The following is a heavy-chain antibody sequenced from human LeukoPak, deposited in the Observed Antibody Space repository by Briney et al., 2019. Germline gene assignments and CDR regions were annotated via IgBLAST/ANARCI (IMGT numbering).Heavy chain of an antibody. Sequence: GGSLRLSCAASGFTFDDYAMHWVRQAPGKGLEWVSGISWNSGSIGYADSVKGRFTISRDNAKNSLYLQMNSLRAEDTALYYCAKGIGSSWYGSYGMDVWGQGTTVTVSS. J-gene: IGHJ6*02. V-gene: IGHV3-9*01. CDR2: ISWNSGSI. CDR3: AKGIGSSWYGSYGMDV. D-gene: IGHD6-13*01. CDR1: GFTFDDYA.